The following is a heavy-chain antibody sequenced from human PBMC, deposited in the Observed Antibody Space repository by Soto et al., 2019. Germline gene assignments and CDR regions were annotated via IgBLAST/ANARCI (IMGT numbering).Heavy chain of an antibody. D-gene: IGHD2-15*01. V-gene: IGHV4-30-4*01. CDR2: IYYSGST. CDR3: ARAASAKGYCSGGSCYFNWFDP. J-gene: IGHJ5*02. CDR1: GGSISSGDYY. Sequence: SETLSPTCTVSGGSISSGDYYWSWIRQPPGKGLEWIGYIYYSGSTYYNPSLKSRVTISVDTSKNQFSLKLSSVTAADTAVYYCARAASAKGYCSGGSCYFNWFDPWGQGTLVTVSS.